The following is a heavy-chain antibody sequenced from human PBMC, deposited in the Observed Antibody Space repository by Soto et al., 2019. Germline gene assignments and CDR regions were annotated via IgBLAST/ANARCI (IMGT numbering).Heavy chain of an antibody. J-gene: IGHJ4*02. CDR1: GFTFSSYG. D-gene: IGHD6-19*01. V-gene: IGHV3-33*01. Sequence: QVQLVESGGGVVQPGRSLRLSCAASGFTFSSYGMHWVRQAPGKGLEWVAVIWYDGSNKYYADSVKGRFTISRDNSKNTLSLRMNSLRVEDTAVYYCARDRYSSGWYDLDYWGQGTLVTVSS. CDR3: ARDRYSSGWYDLDY. CDR2: IWYDGSNK.